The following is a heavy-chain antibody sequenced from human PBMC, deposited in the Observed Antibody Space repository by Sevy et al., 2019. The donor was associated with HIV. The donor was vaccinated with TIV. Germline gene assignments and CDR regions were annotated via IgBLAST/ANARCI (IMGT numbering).Heavy chain of an antibody. V-gene: IGHV3-74*01. Sequence: GGSLRLSCAASGFSFSSNWMHWVRQAPGKGLVWVSGINGDGSSPSYADSVKGRFTISRDNAKNTLYLQMDSLRTEDMAVYYCAGPFDKKRIALAFWGQGTMVTVSS. CDR3: AGPFDKKRIALAF. D-gene: IGHD2-21*01. CDR2: INGDGSSP. CDR1: GFSFSSNW. J-gene: IGHJ3*01.